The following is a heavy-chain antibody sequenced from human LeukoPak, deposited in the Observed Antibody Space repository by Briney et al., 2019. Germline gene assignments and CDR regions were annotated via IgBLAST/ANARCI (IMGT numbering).Heavy chain of an antibody. V-gene: IGHV4-30-2*01. D-gene: IGHD3-10*01. J-gene: IGHJ3*01. CDR1: GGSISSGGYS. Sequence: SQTLSLTCAVSGGSISSGGYSWSWIRQPPGKGLEWIGYIYHSGSTYYNPSLKSRVTISVDRSKNQFSLKLSSVTAADTAVYYCARVRGGLWYAFDVWGPGTMVIVSS. CDR2: IYHSGST. CDR3: ARVRGGLWYAFDV.